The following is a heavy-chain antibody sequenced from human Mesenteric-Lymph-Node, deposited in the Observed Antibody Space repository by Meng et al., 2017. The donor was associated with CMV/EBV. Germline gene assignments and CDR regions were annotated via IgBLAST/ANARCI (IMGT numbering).Heavy chain of an antibody. V-gene: IGHV4-4*02. J-gene: IGHJ3*01. Sequence: GSLRLSCAVSGASIRSSNWWTWVRQGPGMGLDWIGEVSHSGTTNYNPSLKSRVTISVDLSKNQLSLTINSVTAADTATYYCARGPGIDVPGGEDAFDVWGQGTVVTVSS. CDR1: GASIRSSNW. CDR2: VSHSGTT. CDR3: ARGPGIDVPGGEDAFDV. D-gene: IGHD6-19*01.